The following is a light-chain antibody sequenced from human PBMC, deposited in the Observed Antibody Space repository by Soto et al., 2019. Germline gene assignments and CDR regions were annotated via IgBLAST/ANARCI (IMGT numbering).Light chain of an antibody. CDR2: DAS. CDR1: QTISSW. CDR3: QQYNSYST. V-gene: IGKV1-5*01. Sequence: DIQMTQSPSTLSGSVGDRVTITCRASQTISSWVAWYQQKPGKAPRLLIYDASSLESGVPSRFSGSGSGTEFTLTISSLQPDDFATYYCQQYNSYSTFGQGTKVDIK. J-gene: IGKJ1*01.